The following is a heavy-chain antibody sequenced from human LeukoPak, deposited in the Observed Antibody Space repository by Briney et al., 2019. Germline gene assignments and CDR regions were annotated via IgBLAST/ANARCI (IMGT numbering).Heavy chain of an antibody. Sequence: PGESLKISCKGSGYSFKNYWIAWVRQMPGKGLEWMGIIYPGDSNTRYNPSFRGQVTISADKSISTAYLQWSSLKASDTAKYYCARQGFVASYGVDVWGRGTTVTVSS. CDR1: GYSFKNYW. J-gene: IGHJ6*02. V-gene: IGHV5-51*01. CDR2: IYPGDSNT. CDR3: ARQGFVASYGVDV.